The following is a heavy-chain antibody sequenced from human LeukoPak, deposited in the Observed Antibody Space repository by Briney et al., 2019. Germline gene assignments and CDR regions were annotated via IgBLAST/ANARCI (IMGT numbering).Heavy chain of an antibody. D-gene: IGHD3-10*01. CDR2: IYYSGST. V-gene: IGHV4-59*01. J-gene: IGHJ5*02. Sequence: SETLSLTCTVSGGSIGLYHWTWIRQPPGKGLEWIGYIYYSGSTKYNVSLKSRVTISVDTSKNQFSLRLSSVTAADTAVYYCARDRAAGSDWLDPWGQGTLVTVSS. CDR3: ARDRAAGSDWLDP. CDR1: GGSIGLYH.